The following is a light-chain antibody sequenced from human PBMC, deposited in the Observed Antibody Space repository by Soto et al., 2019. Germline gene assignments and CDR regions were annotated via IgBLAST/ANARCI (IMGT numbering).Light chain of an antibody. CDR3: AACDASLNAVI. CDR2: SNN. Sequence: QSVLTQPPSASGTPGQRVTISCSGSSSNIGTYTVNWYQQVPGTAPKLLIYSNNQRPSGVPDRFAGSKYGTSASLAISGLQSEDEADYYCAACDASLNAVIFGGRTKLTVL. J-gene: IGLJ2*01. V-gene: IGLV1-44*01. CDR1: SSNIGTYT.